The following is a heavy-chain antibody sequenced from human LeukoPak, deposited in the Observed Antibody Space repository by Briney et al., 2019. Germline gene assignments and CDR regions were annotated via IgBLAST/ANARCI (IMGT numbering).Heavy chain of an antibody. CDR2: STGTGYST. CDR3: ARDLVYSGSY. J-gene: IGHJ4*02. V-gene: IGHV3-23*01. Sequence: GGSLRLSCAASEFTFSNYAMSWVRQAPGKGLEWVSGSTGTGYSTYYADSVKGRFTISRDNSKNTLYLQMNSLRAEDTAVYYCARDLVYSGSYWGQGTLVTVSS. CDR1: EFTFSNYA. D-gene: IGHD1-26*01.